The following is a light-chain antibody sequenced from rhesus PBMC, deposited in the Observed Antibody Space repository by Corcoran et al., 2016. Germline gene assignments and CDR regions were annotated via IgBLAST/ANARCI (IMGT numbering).Light chain of an antibody. CDR3: LQDYTTPYS. J-gene: IGKJ2*01. CDR1: QGINKE. CDR2: GAS. V-gene: IGKV1-94*01. Sequence: DIQMTQSPPSLSAFVGDRVTVTCRASQGINKELSWYQQIPGKAPTLLIYGASSLQTGVSSRFSGNGSGTEYTLTISILQPEDVATYYCLQDYTTPYSFGQGTKVEIK.